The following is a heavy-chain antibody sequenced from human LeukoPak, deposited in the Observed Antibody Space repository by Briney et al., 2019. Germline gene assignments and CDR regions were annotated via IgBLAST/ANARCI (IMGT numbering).Heavy chain of an antibody. Sequence: PGGSLRLSCAASGFTVSSNYMTWVRQAPGKGLECVSIIYSGGSTYYADSVKGRFTISRDYSKNTLYLQMNSLRAEDTAVYYCERDPSEYEWQRGWYRDFWGQGSQVTVSS. J-gene: IGHJ4*02. D-gene: IGHD6-19*01. V-gene: IGHV3-53*01. CDR1: GFTVSSNY. CDR2: IYSGGST. CDR3: ERDPSEYEWQRGWYRDF.